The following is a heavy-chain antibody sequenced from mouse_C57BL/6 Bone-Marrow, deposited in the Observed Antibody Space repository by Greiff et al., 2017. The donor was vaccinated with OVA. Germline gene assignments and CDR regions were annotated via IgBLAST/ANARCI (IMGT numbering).Heavy chain of an antibody. D-gene: IGHD2-4*01. CDR1: GYSFTSYY. CDR2: IYPGSGNT. CDR3: ARRGLRRGMDY. V-gene: IGHV1-66*01. J-gene: IGHJ4*01. Sequence: QVHVKQSGPELVKPGASVKISCKASGYSFTSYYIHWVKQRPGQGLEWIGWIYPGSGNTKYNEKFKGKATLTADTSSSTAYMQLSSLTSEDSAVYYCARRGLRRGMDYWGQGTSVTVSS.